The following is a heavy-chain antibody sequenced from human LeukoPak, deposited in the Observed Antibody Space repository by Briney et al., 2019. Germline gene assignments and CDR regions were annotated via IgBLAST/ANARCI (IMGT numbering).Heavy chain of an antibody. CDR3: ARWDSSGWYFDY. J-gene: IGHJ4*02. Sequence: ASVKVSCKASGGTFSSYAISWVRQAPGQGLEWMGGIIPIFGTANYAQKFQGRVTITTDESTSTAYMELRSLRSDDTAVYYCARWDSSGWYFDYWGQGTLVTVSS. CDR2: IIPIFGTA. V-gene: IGHV1-69*05. D-gene: IGHD6-19*01. CDR1: GGTFSSYA.